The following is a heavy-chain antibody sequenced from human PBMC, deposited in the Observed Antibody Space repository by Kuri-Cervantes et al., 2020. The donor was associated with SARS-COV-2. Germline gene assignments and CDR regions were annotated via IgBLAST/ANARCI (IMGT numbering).Heavy chain of an antibody. CDR3: AKDRSNPRLPYTGTFDY. CDR1: GFTFSSYA. J-gene: IGHJ4*02. D-gene: IGHD1-14*01. Sequence: GGSLRLSCVASGFTFSSYAMHWVRQAPGKGLEWVAVISYDGSNKYYADSVKGRFTISRDNSKNTLYLQMNSLRAEDTAVYYCAKDRSNPRLPYTGTFDYWGQGTLVTVSS. V-gene: IGHV3-30-3*01. CDR2: ISYDGSNK.